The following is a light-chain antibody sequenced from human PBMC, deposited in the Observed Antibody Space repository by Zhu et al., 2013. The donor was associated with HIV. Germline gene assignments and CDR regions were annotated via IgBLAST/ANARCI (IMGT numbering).Light chain of an antibody. CDR2: DAS. Sequence: AIQLTQSPSSLSAFVGDRVTITCRASQGIRSSLAWYQQKGGRAPKLLIYDASTLQSGVPSRFSGSGSGTDFTLTIDSLQPEDFATYYCQHVNNNAAFGPGTKVDV. J-gene: IGKJ3*01. CDR1: QGIRSS. V-gene: IGKV1D-13*01. CDR3: QHVNNNAA.